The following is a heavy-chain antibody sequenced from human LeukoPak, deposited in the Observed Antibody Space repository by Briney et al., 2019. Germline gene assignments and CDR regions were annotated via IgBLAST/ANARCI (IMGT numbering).Heavy chain of an antibody. Sequence: GGSLRLSCAASGFTFSYYTMSWVRQAPGKGLQWVSTIRGIDNSTYYADSVKGRFTISRDNSKNTLYLQMNSLRAEDTAVYYCARGMRYISGWYYFDYWGQGTLVTVSS. V-gene: IGHV3-23*01. CDR1: GFTFSYYT. CDR2: IRGIDNST. D-gene: IGHD6-19*01. CDR3: ARGMRYISGWYYFDY. J-gene: IGHJ4*02.